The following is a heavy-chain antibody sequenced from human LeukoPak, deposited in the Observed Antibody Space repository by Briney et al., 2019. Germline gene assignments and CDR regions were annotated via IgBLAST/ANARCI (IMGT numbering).Heavy chain of an antibody. V-gene: IGHV4-59*01. CDR3: ARLLYYDNSGDPDAFDI. J-gene: IGHJ3*02. CDR1: GGSIASYY. CDR2: INYSGRT. D-gene: IGHD3-22*01. Sequence: SETLSLTCTGSGGSIASYYWSWIRQSPGKRLEWIASINYSGRTKLNPSLQSRVTISLDMSNNHFSLQLRSVTAADTAIYYCARLLYYDNSGDPDAFDIWGQGTMVTVFS.